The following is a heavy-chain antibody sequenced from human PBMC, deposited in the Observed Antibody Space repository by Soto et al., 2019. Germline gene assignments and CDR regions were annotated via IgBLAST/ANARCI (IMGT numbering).Heavy chain of an antibody. V-gene: IGHV5-51*01. CDR3: ARTAYYYDSSGYYDGEFDY. D-gene: IGHD3-22*01. Sequence: PGESLKISCKGSGYSFTSYWIGWVRQMPGKGLEWMGIIYPGDSDTRYSPSFQGQVTISADKSISTAYLQWSGLKASDTAMYYCARTAYYYDSSGYYDGEFDYWGQGTLVTVSS. CDR2: IYPGDSDT. J-gene: IGHJ4*02. CDR1: GYSFTSYW.